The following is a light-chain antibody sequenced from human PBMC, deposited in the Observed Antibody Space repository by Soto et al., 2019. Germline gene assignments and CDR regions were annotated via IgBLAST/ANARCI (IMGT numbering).Light chain of an antibody. J-gene: IGLJ2*01. CDR3: CSYAGSSTDVV. CDR2: EGS. Sequence: QSAITQPASVSGSPGQSITIPCTGTSSDVGSYNLVSWYQQHPGKAPKLMIYEGSKRPSGVSNRFSGSKSGNTASLTISGLQAEDEADYYCCSYAGSSTDVVFGGGTKLTVL. V-gene: IGLV2-23*01. CDR1: SSDVGSYNL.